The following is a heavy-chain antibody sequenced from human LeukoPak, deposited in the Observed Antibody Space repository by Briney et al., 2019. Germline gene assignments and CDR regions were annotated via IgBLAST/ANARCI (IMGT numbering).Heavy chain of an antibody. Sequence: GGSLRLSCAASGFTFSSYGMHWVRQAPGKGLEWVAVISCDGSNKYYADSVKGRFTISRDNSKNTLYLQMNSLRAEDTAVYYCANHRGIAARAGYYYGMDVWGQGTTVTVSS. D-gene: IGHD6-6*01. CDR1: GFTFSSYG. V-gene: IGHV3-30*18. CDR3: ANHRGIAARAGYYYGMDV. J-gene: IGHJ6*02. CDR2: ISCDGSNK.